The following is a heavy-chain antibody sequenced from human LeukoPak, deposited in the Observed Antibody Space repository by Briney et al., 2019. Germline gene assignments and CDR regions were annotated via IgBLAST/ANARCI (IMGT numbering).Heavy chain of an antibody. CDR2: IYHSGST. V-gene: IGHV4-30-2*01. CDR1: GGSISSGGYS. CDR3: ASSSTSCFGGSCFCYFDY. D-gene: IGHD2-2*01. Sequence: SETLSLTCAVSGGSISSGGYSWRWIRQPPGKGLEWIGYIYHSGSTYYNPSLKSRVTISVDRSKNQFSLKLSSVTAADTAVYYWASSSTSCFGGSCFCYFDYWGQGTLVTVSS. J-gene: IGHJ4*02.